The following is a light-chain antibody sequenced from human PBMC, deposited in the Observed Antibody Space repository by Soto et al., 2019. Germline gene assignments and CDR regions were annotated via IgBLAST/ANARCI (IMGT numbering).Light chain of an antibody. Sequence: DIHMTHSRSTLSLSLVDRGTSTCRASHTISTWMAWYQQKPGKAPKLLVYDASTLQSGVASRFSGSGSGTEFTLIISGLQPDDSATYYCQQYTNTNNPWMFGQGTKVDIK. CDR2: DAS. CDR1: HTISTW. J-gene: IGKJ1*01. V-gene: IGKV1-5*01. CDR3: QQYTNTNNPWM.